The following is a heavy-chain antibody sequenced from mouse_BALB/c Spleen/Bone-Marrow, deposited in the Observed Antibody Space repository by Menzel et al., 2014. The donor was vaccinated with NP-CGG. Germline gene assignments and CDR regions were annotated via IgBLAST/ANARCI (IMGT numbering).Heavy chain of an antibody. J-gene: IGHJ4*01. CDR2: IYPGSGST. Sequence: GSELVRPGASVKLSCKAYGYTFTSYWMHWVKQRHGQGLEWIGNIYPGSGSTNYDEKFKSMGTLTVDTSSSTAYMHLSSLTSEDSAVYYCTRWDYGYMDYWGQGPSVTVSS. V-gene: IGHV1S22*01. CDR1: GYTFTSYW. D-gene: IGHD1-2*01. CDR3: TRWDYGYMDY.